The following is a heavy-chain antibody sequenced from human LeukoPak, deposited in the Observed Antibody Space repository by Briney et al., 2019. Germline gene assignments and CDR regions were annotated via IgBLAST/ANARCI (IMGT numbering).Heavy chain of an antibody. J-gene: IGHJ6*03. Sequence: SETLSLTCTVSGGSISTYYWSWIRQPPGKGLEWIGEINHSGSTNYNPSLKSRVTISVDTSKNQFSLKLSSVTAADTAVYYCARETSQKGAHYMDVWGKGTTITISS. D-gene: IGHD3-16*01. CDR2: INHSGST. CDR1: GGSISTYY. CDR3: ARETSQKGAHYMDV. V-gene: IGHV4-34*01.